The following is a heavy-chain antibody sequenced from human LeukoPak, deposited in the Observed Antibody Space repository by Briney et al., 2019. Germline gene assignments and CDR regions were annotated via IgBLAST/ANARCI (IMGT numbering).Heavy chain of an antibody. CDR1: GYTFTSCY. Sequence: ASVNVSCKASGYTFTSCYMHWVRQAPGQGLEWMGIINPSGGSTSYAQKFQGRVTMTRDTSTSTVYMELSSLRSEDTAVYYCASAPRYDIRGFDYWGQGTLVTVSS. CDR3: ASAPRYDIRGFDY. D-gene: IGHD3-9*01. J-gene: IGHJ4*02. V-gene: IGHV1-46*01. CDR2: INPSGGST.